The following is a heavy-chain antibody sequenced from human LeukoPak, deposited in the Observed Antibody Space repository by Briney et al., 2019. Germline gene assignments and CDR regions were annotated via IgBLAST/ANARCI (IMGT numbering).Heavy chain of an antibody. CDR3: ARVGAAAGYPIEHSQH. D-gene: IGHD6-13*01. V-gene: IGHV4-34*01. Sequence: SSQSLSLTCAVYGGSFSGYYWSWVRQPPGKGLEWLGEINHSGSTNYNPSVKSRATISVDTSKNQFSLKLSSVTATDTAIYYCARVGAAAGYPIEHSQHWGQGTLVTVSS. CDR2: INHSGST. J-gene: IGHJ1*01. CDR1: GGSFSGYY.